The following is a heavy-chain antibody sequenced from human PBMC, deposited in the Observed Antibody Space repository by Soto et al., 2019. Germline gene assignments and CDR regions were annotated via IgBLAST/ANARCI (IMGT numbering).Heavy chain of an antibody. J-gene: IGHJ5*02. CDR3: ARYFVNDYGDPGWLDP. D-gene: IGHD4-17*01. V-gene: IGHV1-18*01. CDR2: INGYNGHT. Sequence: QAHLVQSGPEVKMPGASLKVSCKASGYTFTSYGITWVRQAPGQGLEWMGWINGYNGHTKYAQKLQGRVTMTTDTSTSTAFMELRSLRSDDTAVYYCARYFVNDYGDPGWLDPWGQGTLVTVSS. CDR1: GYTFTSYG.